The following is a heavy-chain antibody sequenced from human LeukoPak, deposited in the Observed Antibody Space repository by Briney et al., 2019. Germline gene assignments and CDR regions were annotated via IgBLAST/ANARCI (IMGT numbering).Heavy chain of an antibody. J-gene: IGHJ4*02. CDR1: GGTFSSYT. CDR3: ARYFYYDSSGYLGLDY. V-gene: IGHV1-69*13. Sequence: GASVKVSCKASGGTFSSYTINWVRQAPGQGLEWMGGIIPVFSTANYVQKFQGRVTITADESTSTAYMELSSLRSEDTAVYYCARYFYYDSSGYLGLDYWGQGTLVTVSS. CDR2: IIPVFSTA. D-gene: IGHD3-22*01.